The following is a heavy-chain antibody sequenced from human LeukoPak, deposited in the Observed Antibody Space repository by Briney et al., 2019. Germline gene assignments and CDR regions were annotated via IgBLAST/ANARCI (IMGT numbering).Heavy chain of an antibody. CDR2: IYHSGST. Sequence: SGTLSLTCAVSGGSISSSNWWSWVRQPPGKGLEWIGEIYHSGSTNYNPSLKSRVTISVDKSKNQFSLKLSSVTAADTAVYYCARGPRGRYQLRPYYYYMDVWGKGTTVTVSS. CDR3: ARGPRGRYQLRPYYYYMDV. D-gene: IGHD2-2*01. J-gene: IGHJ6*03. CDR1: GGSISSSNW. V-gene: IGHV4-4*02.